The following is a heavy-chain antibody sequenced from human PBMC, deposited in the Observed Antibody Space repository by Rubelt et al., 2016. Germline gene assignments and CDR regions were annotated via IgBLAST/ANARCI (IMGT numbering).Heavy chain of an antibody. J-gene: IGHJ2*01. V-gene: IGHV1-18*04. D-gene: IGHD6-6*01. CDR2: SSAYNGNT. Sequence: QVQLVQSGAEVKKPGASVKVSCKASGYTFTGYYMHWVRQAPGQRLEWMGWSSAYNGNTNYAQKLPGRGTRTTDTSTSTAYMELRSLRSDDTAVYYCARDRIRIAARQGWYFDLWGRGTLVTVSS. CDR3: ARDRIRIAARQGWYFDL. CDR1: GYTFTGYY.